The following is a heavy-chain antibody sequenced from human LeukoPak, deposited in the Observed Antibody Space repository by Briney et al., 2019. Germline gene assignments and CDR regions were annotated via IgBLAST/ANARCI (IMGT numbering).Heavy chain of an antibody. V-gene: IGHV3-74*01. J-gene: IGHJ4*02. CDR3: ARGEYYYDGGY. CDR1: GNYW. Sequence: GGSLRLSGAASGNYWMHWVRQVPGKGLVWVSHINSDGSWTSYADSVKGRFTISKDNAKNTVYLQMNSLRAEDTAVYYCARGEYYYDGGYWGQGTLVTVSS. CDR2: INSDGSWT. D-gene: IGHD3-10*01.